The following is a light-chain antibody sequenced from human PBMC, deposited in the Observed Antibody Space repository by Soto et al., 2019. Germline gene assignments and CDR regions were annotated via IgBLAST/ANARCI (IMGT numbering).Light chain of an antibody. Sequence: QSVLTQPRSVSGSPGQSVTISCTGTSSDVGGYNYVSWYQQYPGKVPKLMIYDVNKRPSGVPDRFSGSKSGNTASLTISGLQAEDEADYYCCSYAGSSTLFGGGTKVTVL. CDR3: CSYAGSSTL. CDR1: SSDVGGYNY. CDR2: DVN. J-gene: IGLJ2*01. V-gene: IGLV2-11*01.